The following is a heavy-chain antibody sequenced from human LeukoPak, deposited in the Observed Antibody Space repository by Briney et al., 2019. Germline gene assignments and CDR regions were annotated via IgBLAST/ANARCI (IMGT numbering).Heavy chain of an antibody. CDR1: GGTFSSYA. V-gene: IGHV1-69*06. Sequence: GASVKVSCKASGGTFSSYAISWVRQAPGQGLEWMGGIIPIFGTANYAQKFQGRVTITADKSTSTAYMELSSLRSEDTAVYYCAKGYYDEYYYYYYMDVWGKGTTVTVSS. D-gene: IGHD3-22*01. J-gene: IGHJ6*03. CDR3: AKGYYDEYYYYYYMDV. CDR2: IIPIFGTA.